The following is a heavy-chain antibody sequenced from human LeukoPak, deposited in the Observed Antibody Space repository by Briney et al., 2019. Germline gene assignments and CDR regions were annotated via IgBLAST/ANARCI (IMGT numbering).Heavy chain of an antibody. J-gene: IGHJ3*02. D-gene: IGHD3-10*01. Sequence: GGSLRLSCSASGFTFSTYNMNWVGQAPGKGLEWVSSISSSSSYIYYADSVKGRFTISRDNAKNSLYLQMNSLRAEDTAVYYCARVHGGAFDIWGQGTMVTVSS. V-gene: IGHV3-21*01. CDR2: ISSSSSYI. CDR3: ARVHGGAFDI. CDR1: GFTFSTYN.